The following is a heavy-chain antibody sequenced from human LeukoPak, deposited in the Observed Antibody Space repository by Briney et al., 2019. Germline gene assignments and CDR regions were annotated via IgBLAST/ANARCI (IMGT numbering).Heavy chain of an antibody. D-gene: IGHD6-13*01. Sequence: ASVKVSCKASGYTFTSYGISWVRQAPGQGLEWMGWISAYNGNTNYAQKLQGRVTMTTDTSTSTAYMELGSLRSDDTAVYYCARIGPYGYYYSSSWYYFDYWGQGTLVTVSS. CDR2: ISAYNGNT. V-gene: IGHV1-18*01. J-gene: IGHJ4*02. CDR1: GYTFTSYG. CDR3: ARIGPYGYYYSSSWYYFDY.